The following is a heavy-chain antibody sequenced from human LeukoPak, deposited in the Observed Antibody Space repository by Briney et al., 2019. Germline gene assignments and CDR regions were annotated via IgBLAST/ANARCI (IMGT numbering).Heavy chain of an antibody. Sequence: AASVKVSCKASGYTFTGYFIHWVRQAPGQGLEWMGGIIPIFGTANYAQKFQGRVTITADKSTSTAYMELSSLRSEDTAVYYCARVRDGLYYYYYMDVWGKGTTVTVSS. J-gene: IGHJ6*03. CDR2: IIPIFGTA. CDR1: GYTFTGYF. V-gene: IGHV1-69*06. CDR3: ARVRDGLYYYYYMDV. D-gene: IGHD5-24*01.